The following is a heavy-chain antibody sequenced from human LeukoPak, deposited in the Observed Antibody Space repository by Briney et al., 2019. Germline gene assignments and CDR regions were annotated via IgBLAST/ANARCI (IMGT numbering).Heavy chain of an antibody. CDR3: AKLGGSHDAFDI. D-gene: IGHD1-26*01. V-gene: IGHV3-11*01. Sequence: GGSLRLSCAASGFTFSDFYMSWIRQAPGKGLEWVSYISTGGSTIYYSDSVKGRFTISRDNAKNLLYLQMNSLRAEDTAVYYCAKLGGSHDAFDIWGQGTMVTVSS. CDR1: GFTFSDFY. J-gene: IGHJ3*02. CDR2: ISTGGSTI.